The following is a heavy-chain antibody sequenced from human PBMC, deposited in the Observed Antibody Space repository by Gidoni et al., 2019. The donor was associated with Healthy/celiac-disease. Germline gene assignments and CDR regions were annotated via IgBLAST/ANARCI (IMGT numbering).Heavy chain of an antibody. J-gene: IGHJ4*02. Sequence: QVQLVQSGDEVKKPGSSVTVSCKASGGTFSSYAISWVRQAPGLGLEWMGGIIPIFGTANYAQKFQGRVTITADESTSTAYMELSSLGSEDTAVYYCARDTWWERSSSWYFDYWGQGTLVTVSS. CDR2: IIPIFGTA. V-gene: IGHV1-69*01. CDR3: ARDTWWERSSSWYFDY. D-gene: IGHD6-13*01. CDR1: GGTFSSYA.